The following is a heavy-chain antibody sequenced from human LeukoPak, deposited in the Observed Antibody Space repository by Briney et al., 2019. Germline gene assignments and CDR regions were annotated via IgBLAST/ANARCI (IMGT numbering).Heavy chain of an antibody. J-gene: IGHJ3*02. CDR1: GFTFSSYA. V-gene: IGHV3-23*01. CDR3: AKDLAVVVVAAMGDAFDI. CDR2: ISGSGGST. Sequence: GGSLRLSCAAPGFTFSSYAMSWVRQAPGKGLEWVSAISGSGGSTYYADSVKGRFTISRDNSKNTLYLQMNGLRAEDTAVYYCAKDLAVVVVAAMGDAFDIWGQGTMVTVSS. D-gene: IGHD2-15*01.